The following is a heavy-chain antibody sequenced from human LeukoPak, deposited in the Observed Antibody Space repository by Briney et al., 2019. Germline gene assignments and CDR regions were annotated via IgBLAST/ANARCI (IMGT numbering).Heavy chain of an antibody. CDR1: GFTFSSYW. Sequence: GGSLRLSCAASGFTFSSYWMSWVRQAPGKGLEWVANMNYDGSEKDYVDSVKGRFTISRDNAKNSLYLQMNSLRAEDTAVYYCARDIAAAGLFFDYWGQGTLVTVS. D-gene: IGHD6-13*01. V-gene: IGHV3-7*01. CDR3: ARDIAAAGLFFDY. CDR2: MNYDGSEK. J-gene: IGHJ4*02.